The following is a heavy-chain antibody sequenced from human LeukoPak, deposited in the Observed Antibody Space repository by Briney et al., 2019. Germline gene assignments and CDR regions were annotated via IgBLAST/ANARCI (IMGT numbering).Heavy chain of an antibody. CDR1: GFTFSSYW. Sequence: GSLRLSCAASGFTFSSYWMGWVRQAPGKGLEWIGEINHSGSTNYNPSLKSRVTISVDTSKNQFSLKLSSVTAADTAVYYCARAVVTAISNWFDPWGQGTLVTVSS. V-gene: IGHV4-34*01. CDR2: INHSGST. J-gene: IGHJ5*02. D-gene: IGHD2-21*02. CDR3: ARAVVTAISNWFDP.